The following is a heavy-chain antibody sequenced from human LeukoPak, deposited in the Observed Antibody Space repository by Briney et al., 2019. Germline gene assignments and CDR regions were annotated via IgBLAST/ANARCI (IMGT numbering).Heavy chain of an antibody. J-gene: IGHJ6*03. D-gene: IGHD3-10*01. CDR2: IFYSGST. CDR1: GGSISSSSYD. Sequence: SETLSLTCTVSGGSISSSSYDWVWIRQPPGKGLEWIGSIFYSGSTYYNPSLKGRVTISVDTSKNQFSLKLSSVTAADTAVYYCAGDSGEDDYYYYYYMDVWGKGTTVAVSS. CDR3: AGDSGEDDYYYYYYMDV. V-gene: IGHV4-39*07.